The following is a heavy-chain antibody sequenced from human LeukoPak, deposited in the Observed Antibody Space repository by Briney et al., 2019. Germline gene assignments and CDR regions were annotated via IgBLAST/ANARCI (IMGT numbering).Heavy chain of an antibody. Sequence: TSVKVSCKASGFTFANSAMQWVRQARGQRLEWIGWIVVGSGNTNYAQKFQERVTITRDMSTTTAYMELSSLRSEDTAVYYCAAISVVSHYFDSWGQGTLVTISS. D-gene: IGHD4-23*01. V-gene: IGHV1-58*02. CDR1: GFTFANSA. CDR2: IVVGSGNT. J-gene: IGHJ4*02. CDR3: AAISVVSHYFDS.